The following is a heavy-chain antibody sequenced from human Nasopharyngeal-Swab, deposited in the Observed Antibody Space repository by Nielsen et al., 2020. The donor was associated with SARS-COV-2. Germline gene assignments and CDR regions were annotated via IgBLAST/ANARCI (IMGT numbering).Heavy chain of an antibody. Sequence: GGSLRLSCAASGFTFSDYYMSWIRQAPGEGLEWVSSISSSSSYIYYADSVKGRFTISRDNAKNSLYLQMNSLRAEDTAVYYCARVGYYDSGDAFDIWGQGTMVTVSS. CDR3: ARVGYYDSGDAFDI. D-gene: IGHD3-22*01. CDR1: GFTFSDYY. V-gene: IGHV3-11*06. J-gene: IGHJ3*02. CDR2: ISSSSSYI.